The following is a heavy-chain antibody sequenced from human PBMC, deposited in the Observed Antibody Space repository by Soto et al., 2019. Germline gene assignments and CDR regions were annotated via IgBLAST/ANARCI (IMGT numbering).Heavy chain of an antibody. CDR3: ARDQLEGNWFDP. CDR1: GGSISSGGYS. Sequence: QLQLQESGSGLVKPSQTLSLTCAVSGGSISSGGYSWNWIRQPPGKGLGWIGYIYLSGSTYYNPSLKSRVIISVDNSKNQFSLKLTSVTAADTAVYYCARDQLEGNWFDPWGQGTLVTVSS. J-gene: IGHJ5*02. D-gene: IGHD1-1*01. CDR2: IYLSGST. V-gene: IGHV4-30-2*01.